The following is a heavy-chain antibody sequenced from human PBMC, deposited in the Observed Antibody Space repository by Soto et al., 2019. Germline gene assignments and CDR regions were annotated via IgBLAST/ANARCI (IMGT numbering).Heavy chain of an antibody. CDR1: GVSLSDYY. V-gene: IGHV4-34*01. D-gene: IGHD1-1*01. Sequence: QVQLQQWGAGLLKPSETLSLTCAVSGVSLSDYYWPWIRQSPGKGLELIGEIHPSGSTYYNPTLRSRVTISVDTSKNQFSLKLTSLTAADTAIYYCARGRDEYKWGNVWGHGTTVTVSS. CDR2: IHPSGST. CDR3: ARGRDEYKWGNV. J-gene: IGHJ6*02.